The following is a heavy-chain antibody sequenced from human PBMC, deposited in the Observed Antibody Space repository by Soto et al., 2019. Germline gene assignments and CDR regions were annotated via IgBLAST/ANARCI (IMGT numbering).Heavy chain of an antibody. CDR1: GGTFSIHA. CDR2: IIPFFKAT. CDR3: ARDVPLNYYDGTFSYYAMDV. D-gene: IGHD3-16*01. Sequence: ASVKVSCKVSGGTFSIHAISGVLQSPGHWLEWMGGIIPFFKATSFAQKFQGRVTITADDSTSTAYMDLYSLGSEDTAVYYCARDVPLNYYDGTFSYYAMDVWGQGTTVTVSS. J-gene: IGHJ6*02. V-gene: IGHV1-69*13.